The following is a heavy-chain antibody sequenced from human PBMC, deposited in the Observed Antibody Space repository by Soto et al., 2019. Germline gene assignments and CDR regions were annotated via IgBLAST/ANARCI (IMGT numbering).Heavy chain of an antibody. CDR3: AGDRELNWYFVL. D-gene: IGHD1-7*01. Sequence: QVQLVQSGAEVKKPGSSVKVSCKASGGTFSSYAISWVRQAPGQGLEWMGGIIPIFGTANYAQKFQGRVTITADESAGGAYMELSSLSSEDTAVYYCAGDRELNWYFVLWGRGTLVTVSS. V-gene: IGHV1-69*12. CDR1: GGTFSSYA. CDR2: IIPIFGTA. J-gene: IGHJ2*01.